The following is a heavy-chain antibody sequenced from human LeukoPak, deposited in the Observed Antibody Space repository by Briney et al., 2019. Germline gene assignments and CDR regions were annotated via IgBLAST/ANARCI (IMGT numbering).Heavy chain of an antibody. D-gene: IGHD5-18*01. CDR2: ISGSGDTT. V-gene: IGHV3-23*01. CDR3: AKDLYPGGIQPRWFDY. J-gene: IGHJ4*02. CDR1: GFTFSSYA. Sequence: PGGSLRLSCAASGFTFSSYAMSWVRQAPGKGLEWVSAISGSGDTTFYADSLKGRSTISRDNPRNTLYLQMHSLRVDDTAIYYCAKDLYPGGIQPRWFDYWGQGALVTVSS.